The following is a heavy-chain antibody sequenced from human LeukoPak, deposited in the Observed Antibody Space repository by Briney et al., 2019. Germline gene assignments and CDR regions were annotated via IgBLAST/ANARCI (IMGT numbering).Heavy chain of an antibody. Sequence: ASVKVSCKASGCTFTSYGISWLRQAPGQGLEWMGWISGYNGNTHNAQKFQGRVTMTTDTSTSTAYMELGSLRSDDTAVYYCARDQPITMVRGVNDYWGQGTLVTVSS. CDR1: GCTFTSYG. D-gene: IGHD3-10*01. J-gene: IGHJ4*02. CDR2: ISGYNGNT. CDR3: ARDQPITMVRGVNDY. V-gene: IGHV1-18*01.